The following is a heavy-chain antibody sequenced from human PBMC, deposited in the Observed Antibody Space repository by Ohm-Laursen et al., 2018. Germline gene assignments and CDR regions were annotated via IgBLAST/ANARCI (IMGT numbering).Heavy chain of an antibody. CDR1: GFTFSNYG. V-gene: IGHV3-48*01. CDR2: ISSYSSSI. CDR3: ARATRDGYDY. Sequence: LRLSCTASGFTFSNYGMNWVRQAPGKGLEWVSYISSYSSSIYYADSVRGRFTISRDNAKNSLYLQMNSLRAEDTAVYYCARATRDGYDYWGQGTLVTVSS. J-gene: IGHJ4*02. D-gene: IGHD5-24*01.